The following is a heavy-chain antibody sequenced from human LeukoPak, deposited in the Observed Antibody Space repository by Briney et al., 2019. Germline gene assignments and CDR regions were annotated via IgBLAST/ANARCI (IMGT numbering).Heavy chain of an antibody. J-gene: IGHJ4*02. CDR1: GYTFTSYG. Sequence: ASVKVSCKASGYTFTSYGISWVRQAPGQGLEWMGIINPSGDSTSYAQKFQGRVTMTRDTSTSTVYMELSSLRSEDTAVYYCASVLYCGADCYSGRYFFDHWGQGTLITVSS. D-gene: IGHD2-21*02. CDR3: ASVLYCGADCYSGRYFFDH. V-gene: IGHV1-46*01. CDR2: INPSGDST.